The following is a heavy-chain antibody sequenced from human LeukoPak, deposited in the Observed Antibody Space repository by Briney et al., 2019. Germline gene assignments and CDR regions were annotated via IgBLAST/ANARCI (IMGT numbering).Heavy chain of an antibody. CDR3: ARMGYSSPWSGFDV. Sequence: SETLSLTCAVYGGSFSGYYWSWIRQPPGKGLEWIGEINHSGSTKYNPSLKSRVTISVDTSKNHFFLKLSSMTATDTAVYYCARMGYSSPWSGFDVWGQGTTVTVSS. J-gene: IGHJ6*02. CDR1: GGSFSGYY. V-gene: IGHV4-34*01. D-gene: IGHD3-3*01. CDR2: INHSGST.